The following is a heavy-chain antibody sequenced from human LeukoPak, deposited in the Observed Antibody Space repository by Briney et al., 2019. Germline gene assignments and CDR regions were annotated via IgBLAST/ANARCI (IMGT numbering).Heavy chain of an antibody. V-gene: IGHV4-61*01. Sequence: SETLSLTCTVSGGSVSSGSYYWSWIRQPPGKGLEWIGYIHYSGSTNYNPSLKSRVTISLDTSENQFSLKLSSVTAADTAVYYCARYDFGSGNYYQSFHYWGQGTLVTVSS. CDR3: ARYDFGSGNYYQSFHY. CDR2: IHYSGST. J-gene: IGHJ4*02. CDR1: GGSVSSGSYY. D-gene: IGHD3-10*01.